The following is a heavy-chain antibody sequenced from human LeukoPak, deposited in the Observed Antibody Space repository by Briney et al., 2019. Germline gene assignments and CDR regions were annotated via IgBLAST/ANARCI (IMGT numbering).Heavy chain of an antibody. CDR2: ISYSGNT. J-gene: IGHJ3*02. CDR3: ARHCCSGPAKRVFDI. CDR1: GGSIISSDYH. Sequence: SETLSLTCTVPGGSIISSDYHWGWVRQPPGKGLEWIGTISYSGNTDYNPSLRSRVTISVDTSNNQFSLRLGSVTAADTAVYHCARHCCSGPAKRVFDIWGQGTMVTVSS. D-gene: IGHD2-15*01. V-gene: IGHV4-39*01.